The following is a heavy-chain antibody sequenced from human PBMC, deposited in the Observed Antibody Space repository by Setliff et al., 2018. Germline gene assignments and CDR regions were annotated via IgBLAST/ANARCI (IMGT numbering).Heavy chain of an antibody. Sequence: SETLSLTCTVPGASISGYYWSWIRQPPGKGLEWIGYIHSSGRSNYNPSLKSRVTTSIDTSKNQFSLKLSSVTAADTAVYYCARHMQIRYIVGATTDSYYYMDVWGKGTTVTVSS. V-gene: IGHV4-4*08. CDR1: GASISGYY. D-gene: IGHD1-26*01. CDR2: IHSSGRS. J-gene: IGHJ6*03. CDR3: ARHMQIRYIVGATTDSYYYMDV.